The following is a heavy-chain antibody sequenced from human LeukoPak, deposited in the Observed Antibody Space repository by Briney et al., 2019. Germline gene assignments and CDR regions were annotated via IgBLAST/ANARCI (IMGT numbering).Heavy chain of an antibody. Sequence: GGSLRLXCAASGFTFDDYAMHWVRQAPGKDLEWVSLISGDGGSTYYADSVKGRFTISGDNSKNSLYLQMNSLRTEDTALYYCAKGYTYPHSPFDYWGQGTLVTVSS. CDR2: ISGDGGST. D-gene: IGHD1-1*01. CDR3: AKGYTYPHSPFDY. CDR1: GFTFDDYA. J-gene: IGHJ4*02. V-gene: IGHV3-43*02.